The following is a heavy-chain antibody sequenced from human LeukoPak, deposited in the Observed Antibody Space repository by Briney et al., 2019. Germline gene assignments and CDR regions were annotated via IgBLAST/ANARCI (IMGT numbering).Heavy chain of an antibody. V-gene: IGHV4-30-2*01. Sequence: PSETLSLTCAVFGGSISSGGYSWNWIRQPPGKGLEWIGYIYHSGSTYYNPSPKSRVTISVDRSKNQFSLKLSSVTAADTAVYYCARSPYCSTTSCHTFDHWGQGTLVTVSS. CDR3: ARSPYCSTTSCHTFDH. J-gene: IGHJ4*02. CDR2: IYHSGST. D-gene: IGHD2-2*02. CDR1: GGSISSGGYS.